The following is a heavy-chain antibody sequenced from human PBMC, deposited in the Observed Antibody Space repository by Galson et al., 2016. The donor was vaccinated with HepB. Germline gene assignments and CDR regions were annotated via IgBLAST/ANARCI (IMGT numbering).Heavy chain of an antibody. CDR1: GGSVNSPTYY. D-gene: IGHD5-24*01. CDR2: IFYNGNT. V-gene: IGHV4-61*01. CDR3: VRRATRPEYFDY. Sequence: SETLSLTCIVSGGSVNSPTYYWTWIRQPPGKGLEWIGYIFYNGNTNCNPSLRSRVTTSMDTSKNQFSLRLSSVTAADTAVYYCVRRATRPEYFDYWGQGMLVTVSP. J-gene: IGHJ4*02.